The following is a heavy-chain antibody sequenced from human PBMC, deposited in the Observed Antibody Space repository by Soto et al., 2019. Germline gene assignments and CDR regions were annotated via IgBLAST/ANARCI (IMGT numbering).Heavy chain of an antibody. CDR3: ARDGVGLVLLWFGEFNHYGMDV. CDR2: IYSGGST. J-gene: IGHJ6*02. Sequence: GGSLRLSCAASGFTVSSNYMSWVRQAPGKGLEWVSVIYSGGSTYYADSVKGRFTISRDNSKNTLYLQMNSLRAEDTAVYYCARDGVGLVLLWFGEFNHYGMDVWGQGTTVTVSS. V-gene: IGHV3-66*01. D-gene: IGHD3-10*01. CDR1: GFTVSSNY.